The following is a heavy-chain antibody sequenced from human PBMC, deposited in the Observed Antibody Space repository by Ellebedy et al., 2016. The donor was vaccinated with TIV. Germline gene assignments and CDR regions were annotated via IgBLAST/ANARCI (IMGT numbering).Heavy chain of an antibody. CDR1: GFTVSYTY. Sequence: GESPKISCAASGFTVSYTYMSWVRQAPGKGLEWVSLIDTGGDTYYADSVKGRFTISRDSSKNTVFLQMNSLRADDTAVYYCARRITGTYGDDALDIWGQGTMVTVS. D-gene: IGHD1-7*01. V-gene: IGHV3-53*01. CDR3: ARRITGTYGDDALDI. J-gene: IGHJ3*02. CDR2: IDTGGDT.